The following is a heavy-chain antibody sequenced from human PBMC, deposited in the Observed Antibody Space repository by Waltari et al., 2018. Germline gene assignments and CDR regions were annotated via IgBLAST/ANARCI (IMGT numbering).Heavy chain of an antibody. CDR1: GXIFTSHP. CDR2: IXTANGXT. Sequence: QVRLXQXGADVXRPXTSLNLSCRTFGXIFTSHPIHWVCQAPGHGLEGVGRIXTANGXTSYSXNFEGRVLITXDTSADTAYMEVTSVTSXDAAVYFCXRXIEXTGPQFHFGMDXWGQGTTVAVSS. V-gene: IGHV1-3*04. D-gene: IGHD3-9*01. J-gene: IGHJ6*02. CDR3: XRXIEXTGPQFHFGMDX.